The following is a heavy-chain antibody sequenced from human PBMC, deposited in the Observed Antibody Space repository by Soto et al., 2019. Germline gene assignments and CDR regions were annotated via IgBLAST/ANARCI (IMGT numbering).Heavy chain of an antibody. V-gene: IGHV3-33*01. CDR1: GFTFSSYG. J-gene: IGHJ5*02. CDR2: IWHDGRNK. D-gene: IGHD1-1*01. Sequence: QVQLVESRGGVVQPGRSLRLSCAASGFTFSSYGMHWVRQAPGKGLEWVAVIWHDGRNKYYADSVKGRFTTSRDNSKNTLYLQMDSLRAEDTSVYYCARGQGGYYNWFDTWGQGTLVTVSS. CDR3: ARGQGGYYNWFDT.